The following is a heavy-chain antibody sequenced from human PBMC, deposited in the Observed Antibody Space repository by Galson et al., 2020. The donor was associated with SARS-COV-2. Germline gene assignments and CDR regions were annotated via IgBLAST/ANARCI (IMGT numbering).Heavy chain of an antibody. Sequence: SETLSLTCTVSGGSIATDGHFWTWIRQPPGKGLEWIGYIYHSGTTYYNPSLKSRLHIAVDTSQNQFSLTLRSVTAADTAVYFCAMTSGELDIWGQGTMVTVSS. CDR3: AMTSGELDI. V-gene: IGHV4-31*03. CDR1: GGSIATDGHF. CDR2: IYHSGTT. J-gene: IGHJ3*02. D-gene: IGHD1-26*01.